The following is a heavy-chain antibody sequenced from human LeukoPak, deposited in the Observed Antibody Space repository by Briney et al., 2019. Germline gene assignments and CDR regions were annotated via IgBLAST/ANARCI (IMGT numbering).Heavy chain of an antibody. J-gene: IGHJ4*02. CDR2: IYTSGST. D-gene: IGHD1-14*01. Sequence: PSETLSLTCAVYGGSFSGYYWSWIRQPPGKGLEWIGRIYTSGSTNYNPSLKSRVTMSVDTSKNQFSLKLSSVTAADTAVYYCARDRYGTIDYWGQGTLVTVSS. V-gene: IGHV4-4*07. CDR1: GGSFSGYY. CDR3: ARDRYGTIDY.